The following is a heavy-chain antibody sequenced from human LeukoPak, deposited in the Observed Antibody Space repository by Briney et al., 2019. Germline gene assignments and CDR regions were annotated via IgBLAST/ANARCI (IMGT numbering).Heavy chain of an antibody. J-gene: IGHJ4*02. Sequence: GGSLRLSCAASGFSFTTYTMNWVRQAPGKGLEWVSYISTSGGAIYYADSVKGRFTISRDNAKNTLHLQMNSLSDEDTAVYYCARDAGWAFDHWGQGTLVTVSS. CDR3: ARDAGWAFDH. D-gene: IGHD6-19*01. CDR1: GFSFTTYT. CDR2: ISTSGGAI. V-gene: IGHV3-48*02.